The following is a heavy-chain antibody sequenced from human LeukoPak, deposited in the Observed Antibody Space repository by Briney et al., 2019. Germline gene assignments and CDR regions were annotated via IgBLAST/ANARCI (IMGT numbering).Heavy chain of an antibody. CDR3: AKDADITMVRGASSAFDY. D-gene: IGHD3-10*01. V-gene: IGHV3-30*02. J-gene: IGHJ4*02. Sequence: GGSLRLSCAASGFTVSSNYMSWVRQAPGKGLEWVAFIRYDGSNKYYADSVKGRFTISRDNSKNTLYLQMNSLRAEDTAVYYCAKDADITMVRGASSAFDYWGQGTLVTVSS. CDR2: IRYDGSNK. CDR1: GFTVSSNY.